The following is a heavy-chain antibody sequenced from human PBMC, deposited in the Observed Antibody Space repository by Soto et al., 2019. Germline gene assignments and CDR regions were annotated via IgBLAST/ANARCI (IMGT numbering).Heavy chain of an antibody. CDR1: GYTLSGYF. CDR2: IKPDSGGR. D-gene: IGHD6-19*01. Sequence: ASVKVSCKASGYTLSGYFMHWVRQAPGQGLDYMGWIKPDSGGRSYAQKFQGRITMTSGTSSSTVYMEVSSLGSDDTAVYYCARELQSTGFSDFWGQGTPVTVSS. CDR3: ARELQSTGFSDF. V-gene: IGHV1-2*02. J-gene: IGHJ4*02.